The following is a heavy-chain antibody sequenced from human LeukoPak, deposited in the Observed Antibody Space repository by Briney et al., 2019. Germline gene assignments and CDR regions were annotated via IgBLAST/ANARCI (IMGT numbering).Heavy chain of an antibody. V-gene: IGHV3-21*01. D-gene: IGHD6-19*01. CDR3: ARSSGWYG. Sequence: GSLRLSCAASGFTFSTYSMHWVRQAPGKGLEWVSSIRSGGTYINYADSVKGRFTISRDDAKNSLYLQMNSLRAEDTAVYYCARSSGWYGWGQGTLVTVSS. CDR2: IRSGGTYI. CDR1: GFTFSTYS. J-gene: IGHJ4*02.